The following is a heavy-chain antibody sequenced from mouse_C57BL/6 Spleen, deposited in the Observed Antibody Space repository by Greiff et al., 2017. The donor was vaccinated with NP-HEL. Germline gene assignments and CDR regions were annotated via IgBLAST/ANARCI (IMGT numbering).Heavy chain of an antibody. D-gene: IGHD2-5*01. CDR2: IYPGDGDT. Sequence: VQLQQSGPELVKPGASVKISCKASGYAFSSSWMNWVKQRPGKGLEWIGRIYPGDGDTNYNGKFKGKATLTADKSSSTAYMQLSSLTSEDSAVYFCARRSNYDFDVWGTGTTVTVSS. J-gene: IGHJ1*03. CDR3: ARRSNYDFDV. V-gene: IGHV1-82*01. CDR1: GYAFSSSW.